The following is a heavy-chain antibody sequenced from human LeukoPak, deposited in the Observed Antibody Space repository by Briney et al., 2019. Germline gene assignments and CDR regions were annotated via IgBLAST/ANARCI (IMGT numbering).Heavy chain of an antibody. V-gene: IGHV4-30-2*01. D-gene: IGHD3-10*01. CDR1: GGSISSGGYY. CDR3: ARGHLFRRYYGSGGPEFDP. J-gene: IGHJ5*02. CDR2: INHSGST. Sequence: SQTLSLTCTVSGGSISSGGYYWSWIRQPPGKGLEWIGEINHSGSTNYNPSLKSRVTISVDTSKNQFSLKLSSVTAADTAVYYCARGHLFRRYYGSGGPEFDPWGQGTLVTVSS.